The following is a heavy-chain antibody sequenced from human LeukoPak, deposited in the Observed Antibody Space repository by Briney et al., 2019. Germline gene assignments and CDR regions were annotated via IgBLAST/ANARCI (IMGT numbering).Heavy chain of an antibody. CDR2: ISSSGSTI. Sequence: GGSLRLSCAASGFTFSSYEMNWVRQAPGKGLEWVSYISSSGSTIYYADSVKGRFTISRDNAKNSLYLQMNSLRAEDTALYYCARGRIERYCSGGSCYLPKGLYYMDVWGKGTTVTVSS. J-gene: IGHJ6*03. CDR3: ARGRIERYCSGGSCYLPKGLYYMDV. V-gene: IGHV3-48*03. CDR1: GFTFSSYE. D-gene: IGHD2-15*01.